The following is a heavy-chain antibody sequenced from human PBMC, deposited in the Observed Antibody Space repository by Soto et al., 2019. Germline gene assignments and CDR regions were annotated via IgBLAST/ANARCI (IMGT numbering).Heavy chain of an antibody. D-gene: IGHD3-10*01. CDR3: AREALLWFGEDLYFDY. CDR2: IKQDGSEK. Sequence: GGSLRLSCAASGFTFSSYWMSWVRQAPGKGLEWVANIKQDGSEKYYVDSVKGRFTISRDNAKNSLYLQMNSLRAEDTAVYYCAREALLWFGEDLYFDYRGQGTLVTVSS. V-gene: IGHV3-7*01. CDR1: GFTFSSYW. J-gene: IGHJ4*02.